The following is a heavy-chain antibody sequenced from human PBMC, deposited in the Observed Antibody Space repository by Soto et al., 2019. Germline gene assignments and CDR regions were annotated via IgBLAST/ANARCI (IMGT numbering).Heavy chain of an antibody. CDR3: AKEGAGAYDY. Sequence: EVQLVESGGGLIQPGGSLRLSCAASGFTFSQHWMSWVRQAPGKGLEWVANIKYDGSENYYVDSVKGRFTISRDNARNSVYLQMNSLRAEDTALDFCAKEGAGAYDYWGQGTLVTVSS. CDR2: IKYDGSEN. CDR1: GFTFSQHW. V-gene: IGHV3-7*04. D-gene: IGHD6-19*01. J-gene: IGHJ4*02.